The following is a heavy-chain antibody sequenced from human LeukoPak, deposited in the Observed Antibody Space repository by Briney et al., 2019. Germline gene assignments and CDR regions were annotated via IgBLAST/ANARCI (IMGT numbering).Heavy chain of an antibody. CDR1: GFTVDDYA. CDR2: ISWNSGSI. Sequence: PGGSLRLSCAVSGFTVDDYAMHWVRQAPGKGLEWVSGISWNSGSIGYADSVKGRFTISRDNAKNSLYLQMNSLRAEDTALYYCAKDNGLMTTVTTYFDYWGQGTLVTVSS. V-gene: IGHV3-9*01. CDR3: AKDNGLMTTVTTYFDY. J-gene: IGHJ4*02. D-gene: IGHD4-17*01.